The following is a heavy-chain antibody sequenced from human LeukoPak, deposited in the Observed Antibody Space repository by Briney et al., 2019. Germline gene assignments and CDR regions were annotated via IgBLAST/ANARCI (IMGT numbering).Heavy chain of an antibody. CDR2: ISYDGSNK. CDR1: GFTFSSYG. J-gene: IGHJ4*02. D-gene: IGHD3-22*01. CDR3: AKVIGYYDSSGPNTDWGFDY. Sequence: PGGSLRLSCAASGFTFSSYGMHWVRQAPGKGLEWVAVISYDGSNKYYADSVKGRFTISRDNSKNTLYLQMNSLRAEGTAVYYCAKVIGYYDSSGPNTDWGFDYWGQGTLVTVSS. V-gene: IGHV3-30*18.